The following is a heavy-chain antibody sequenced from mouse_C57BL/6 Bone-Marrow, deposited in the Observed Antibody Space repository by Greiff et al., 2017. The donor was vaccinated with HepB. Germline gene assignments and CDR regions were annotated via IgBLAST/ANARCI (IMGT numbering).Heavy chain of an antibody. CDR1: GYTFTGYW. Sequence: QVQLKQSGAELMKPGASVKLSCKATGYTFTGYWIEWVKQRPGHGLEWIGEILPGSGSTNYNEKFKGKATFTADTSSNTAYMQLSSLTTEDSAIYYCARPKISHYYGSSYFDYWGQGTTLTVSS. CDR3: ARPKISHYYGSSYFDY. V-gene: IGHV1-9*01. CDR2: ILPGSGST. D-gene: IGHD1-1*01. J-gene: IGHJ2*01.